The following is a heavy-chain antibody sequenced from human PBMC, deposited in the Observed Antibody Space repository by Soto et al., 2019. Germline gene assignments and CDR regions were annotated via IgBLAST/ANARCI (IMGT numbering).Heavy chain of an antibody. CDR1: GFTFRSYG. Sequence: GRTLRLSCAASGFTFRSYGMHWVRQAPGKGLEWLAVISNDGTNKYLADSVKGRLTLSRDNSRNTLSLEINNLRPEDTAVYYCGKDTLDCSGGACPSYYYSGMDVLGQGTTHTVSS. J-gene: IGHJ6*02. CDR3: GKDTLDCSGGACPSYYYSGMDV. CDR2: ISNDGTNK. V-gene: IGHV3-30*18. D-gene: IGHD2-15*01.